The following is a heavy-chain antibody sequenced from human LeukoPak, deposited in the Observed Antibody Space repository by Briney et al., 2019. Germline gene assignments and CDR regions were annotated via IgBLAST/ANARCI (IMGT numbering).Heavy chain of an antibody. CDR1: GFTFSSNY. CDR3: ARSSVRDGYNSGQFDY. D-gene: IGHD5-24*01. CDR2: IYSGGST. V-gene: IGHV3-66*01. J-gene: IGHJ4*02. Sequence: GGSLRLSCAASGFTFSSNYMSWVRQAPGKGLEWVSVIYSGGSTYYADSVKGRFTISRDNSKNTLYLQMNSLRAEDTAVYYCARSSVRDGYNSGQFDYWGQGTLVTVSS.